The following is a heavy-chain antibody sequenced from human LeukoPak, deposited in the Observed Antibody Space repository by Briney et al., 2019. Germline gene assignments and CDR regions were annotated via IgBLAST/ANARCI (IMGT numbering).Heavy chain of an antibody. Sequence: PGGSLRLSCAASGFTFNDYAMHWVRQAPGKGLEWVSGINWNIDTIGYADSVKGRFTISRDNAKNSLYLQMNSLTAEDTAFYYCARDILCGSGNPHKGNIFDYWGQGALVIVSS. CDR1: GFTFNDYA. CDR3: ARDILCGSGNPHKGNIFDY. J-gene: IGHJ4*02. V-gene: IGHV3-9*01. D-gene: IGHD3-10*01. CDR2: INWNIDTI.